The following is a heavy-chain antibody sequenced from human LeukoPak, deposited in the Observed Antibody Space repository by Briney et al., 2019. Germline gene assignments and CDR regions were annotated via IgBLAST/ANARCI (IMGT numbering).Heavy chain of an antibody. J-gene: IGHJ4*02. CDR2: IMPQFGTP. V-gene: IGHV1-69*05. CDR3: AASDGYIHRHPNYYLDY. D-gene: IGHD5-24*01. Sequence: GASVKVSCMASGGTFNNYAINWVRQAPGRAPEWVGGIMPQFGTPSYAQKFQDRDTLITDASTITSYMELGSLRSDDTAMYHCAASDGYIHRHPNYYLDYWGQGTLVTVSS. CDR1: GGTFNNYA.